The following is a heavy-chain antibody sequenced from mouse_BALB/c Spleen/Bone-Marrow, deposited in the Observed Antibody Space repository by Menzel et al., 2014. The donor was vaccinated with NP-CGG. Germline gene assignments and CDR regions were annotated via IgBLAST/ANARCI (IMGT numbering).Heavy chain of an antibody. Sequence: SGAELVKPGASVKLSCKASGYTFTSYWMHWVKQRPGQGLEWIGEINPSNGRTNYNEKFKSKATLTVDKSSSTAYMRLSSLTSEDSAVYYCTRGGFDYWGQGTTLTISS. J-gene: IGHJ2*01. V-gene: IGHV1S81*02. CDR1: GYTFTSYW. CDR3: TRGGFDY. CDR2: INPSNGRT.